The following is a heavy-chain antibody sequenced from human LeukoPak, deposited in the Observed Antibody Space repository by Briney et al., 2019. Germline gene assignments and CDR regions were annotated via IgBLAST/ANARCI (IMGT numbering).Heavy chain of an antibody. D-gene: IGHD5-18*01. V-gene: IGHV3-48*04. Sequence: GGSLRLSCAASGFTFSSYSMNWVRQAPGKGLEWVSYISSSSSTIYYADSVKGRFTISRDNAKNSLYLQMNSLRAEDTAVYYCARFGIQLWLGDAFDIWGQGTMVTVSS. CDR3: ARFGIQLWLGDAFDI. CDR1: GFTFSSYS. CDR2: ISSSSSTI. J-gene: IGHJ3*02.